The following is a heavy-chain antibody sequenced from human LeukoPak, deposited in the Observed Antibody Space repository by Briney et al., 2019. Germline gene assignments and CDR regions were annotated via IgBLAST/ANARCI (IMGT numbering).Heavy chain of an antibody. V-gene: IGHV3-53*01. CDR3: ARGGRSSGWYYFDY. CDR1: GFIVSSNY. D-gene: IGHD6-19*01. Sequence: PGGSLRLSCAASGFIVSSNYMSWVRQAPGKGLEWVSVIYSGGRTYYADSVKGRFTISRDNAKNSLYLQMNSLRAEDTAVYYCARGGRSSGWYYFDYWGQGTLVTVSS. CDR2: IYSGGRT. J-gene: IGHJ4*02.